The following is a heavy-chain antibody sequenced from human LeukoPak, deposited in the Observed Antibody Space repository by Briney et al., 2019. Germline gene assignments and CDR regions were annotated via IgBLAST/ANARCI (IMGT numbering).Heavy chain of an antibody. Sequence: TGGSLRLSCAASGFTFSSYAMSWVRQAPGKGLEWVSAISGSGGSTYYADSVKGRFTISRDNSKNTLYLQMNSLRAEDTAVYYCAKGWELLNYFDYWGQGTLVTVSS. V-gene: IGHV3-23*01. D-gene: IGHD1-26*01. CDR2: ISGSGGST. J-gene: IGHJ4*02. CDR1: GFTFSSYA. CDR3: AKGWELLNYFDY.